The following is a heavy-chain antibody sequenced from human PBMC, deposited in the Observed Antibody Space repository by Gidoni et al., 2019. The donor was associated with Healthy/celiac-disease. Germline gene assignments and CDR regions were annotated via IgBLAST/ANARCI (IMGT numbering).Heavy chain of an antibody. CDR3: ARAYLGAAGTAAPVYYYYYMDV. D-gene: IGHD6-13*01. CDR1: GGTFSSYA. J-gene: IGHJ6*03. V-gene: IGHV1-69*06. Sequence: QVQLVQSGAEVKKPGSSVKVSCQASGGTFSSYAISWVLQAPGQGLEWMGGVIPIFGTANCAQEFQGRVTSTADKSTSTAYMELSSLRSEDTAVYYCARAYLGAAGTAAPVYYYYYMDVWGKGTTVTVSS. CDR2: VIPIFGTA.